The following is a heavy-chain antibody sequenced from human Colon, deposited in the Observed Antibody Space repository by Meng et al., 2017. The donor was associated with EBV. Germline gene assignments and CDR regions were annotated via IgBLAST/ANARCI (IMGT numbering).Heavy chain of an antibody. D-gene: IGHD3-3*02. Sequence: QLHRQESGTGLVKPSETLSLTCTLSGGSITSTSSYWGWVRQPPGKGLEWIGSIYYRGSTNYNPSLKSRISMSVDMSKNQFSLKVNSVTAADTAIYYCVISSHNWGQGTLVTVSS. J-gene: IGHJ4*02. V-gene: IGHV4-39*07. CDR2: IYYRGST. CDR3: VISSHN. CDR1: GGSITSTSSY.